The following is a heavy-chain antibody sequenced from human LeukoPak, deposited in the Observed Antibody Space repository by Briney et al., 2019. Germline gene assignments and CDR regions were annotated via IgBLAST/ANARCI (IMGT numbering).Heavy chain of an antibody. V-gene: IGHV3-21*01. CDR2: ISSSSSYI. J-gene: IGHJ3*02. D-gene: IGHD3-3*01. CDR1: GFTFSSYG. CDR3: ARGGAGYDFWSGYYTIPPDAFDI. Sequence: GGSLRLSCAASGFTFSSYGMHWVRQAPGKGLEWVSSISSSSSYIYYADSVKGRFTISRDNAKNSLYLQMNSLRAEDTAVYYCARGGAGYDFWSGYYTIPPDAFDIWGQGTMVTVSS.